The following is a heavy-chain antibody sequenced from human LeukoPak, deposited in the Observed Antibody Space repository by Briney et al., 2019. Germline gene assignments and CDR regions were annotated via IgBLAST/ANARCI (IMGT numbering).Heavy chain of an antibody. CDR2: IYQSGST. CDR3: VRYKREAEDCTSTVCNSWFDP. CDR1: AGSSSSSNW. V-gene: IGHV4-4*02. Sequence: PSGTLSLTCAVSAGSSSSSNWWGWVRQPPGKGLEWIGEIYQSGSTNYNPSLKSRVTISMDKSKNQFSLKLTSVTAADTALYYCVRYKREAEDCTSTVCNSWFDPWGQGTLVTVSS. J-gene: IGHJ5*02. D-gene: IGHD2/OR15-2a*01.